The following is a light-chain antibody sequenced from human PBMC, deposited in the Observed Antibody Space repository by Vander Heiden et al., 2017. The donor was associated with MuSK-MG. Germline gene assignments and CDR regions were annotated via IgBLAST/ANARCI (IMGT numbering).Light chain of an antibody. CDR2: RND. Sequence: QSVLTQPPSASGAPGQRVVISCSGSTSNIGATIVNWYQHFPGTAPKFLIFRNDQRASGVPDRFSASKSGTSASLAISGLQTEDEADYYCAAWDDSLNALVFGSGTKVTVL. CDR1: TSNIGATI. V-gene: IGLV1-44*01. CDR3: AAWDDSLNALV. J-gene: IGLJ1*01.